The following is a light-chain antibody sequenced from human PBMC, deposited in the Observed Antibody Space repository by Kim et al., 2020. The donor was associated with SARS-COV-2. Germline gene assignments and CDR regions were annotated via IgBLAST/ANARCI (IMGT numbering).Light chain of an antibody. CDR1: SSDVGAYNY. J-gene: IGLJ1*01. V-gene: IGLV2-14*03. CDR3: CSYTSSTTLYV. Sequence: QSALTQPASVSGSPGQSLTISCTGSSSDVGAYNYVSWYQQLPGKAPKLIIYDVSTRPSGVSTRFSGSKSGNTASLTISGLQAEDEADYYCCSYTSSTTLYVFGAGTKVTVL. CDR2: DVS.